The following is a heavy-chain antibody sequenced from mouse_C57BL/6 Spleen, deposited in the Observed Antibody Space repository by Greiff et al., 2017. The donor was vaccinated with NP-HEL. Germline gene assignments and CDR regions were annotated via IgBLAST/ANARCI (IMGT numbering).Heavy chain of an antibody. J-gene: IGHJ2*01. CDR1: GYAFSSYW. Sequence: QVQLKESGAELVKPGASVKISCKASGYAFSSYWMNWVKQRPGKGLEWIGQIYPGDGDTNYNGKFKGKATLTADKSSSTAYMQLSSLTSEDSAVYFCARRAEYYFDYWGQGTTLTVSS. CDR3: ARRAEYYFDY. CDR2: IYPGDGDT. V-gene: IGHV1-80*01. D-gene: IGHD3-1*01.